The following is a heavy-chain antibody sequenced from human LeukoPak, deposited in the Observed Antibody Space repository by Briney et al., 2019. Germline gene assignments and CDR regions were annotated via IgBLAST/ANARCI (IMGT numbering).Heavy chain of an antibody. Sequence: ASVKVSCKASGYTFTGYYMHWVRQAPGQGLEWMGWLNPNSGGTNYAQKFQGRVTMTRDTSISTAYMELSRLRSDDTAVYYCARALELRDYYYGMDVWGQGTTVTVSS. CDR2: LNPNSGGT. D-gene: IGHD1-7*01. J-gene: IGHJ6*02. CDR1: GYTFTGYY. V-gene: IGHV1-2*02. CDR3: ARALELRDYYYGMDV.